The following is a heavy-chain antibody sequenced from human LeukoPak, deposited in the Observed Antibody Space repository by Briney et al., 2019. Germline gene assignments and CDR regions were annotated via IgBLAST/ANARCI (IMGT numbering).Heavy chain of an antibody. CDR3: ARTSEGYCRGGSCWDYYYYMDV. J-gene: IGHJ6*03. D-gene: IGHD2-15*01. CDR1: GDSISSGSYY. Sequence: SETLSLTCTVSGDSISSGSYYWSWIRQPAGKGLEWIGRIYGRGGSNYHPSLKSRVTISVDTSKNQFSLKLSSVTAADTAVYYCARTSEGYCRGGSCWDYYYYMDVWGKGTTVTVSS. V-gene: IGHV4-61*10. CDR2: IYGRGGS.